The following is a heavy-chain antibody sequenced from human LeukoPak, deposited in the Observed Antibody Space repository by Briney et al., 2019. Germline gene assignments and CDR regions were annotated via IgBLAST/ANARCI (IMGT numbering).Heavy chain of an antibody. CDR1: GFTFSRYG. V-gene: IGHV3-30*02. Sequence: GGSLRLSCAASGFTFSRYGMHWVRQAPGKGLEWVAFIRYDGSNKYYADSVKGRFTISRDNSKNTLYLQMNSLRAEDTAVYYCAKDRLRSSYYFDYWGQGTLVTVSS. D-gene: IGHD6-6*01. CDR2: IRYDGSNK. J-gene: IGHJ4*02. CDR3: AKDRLRSSYYFDY.